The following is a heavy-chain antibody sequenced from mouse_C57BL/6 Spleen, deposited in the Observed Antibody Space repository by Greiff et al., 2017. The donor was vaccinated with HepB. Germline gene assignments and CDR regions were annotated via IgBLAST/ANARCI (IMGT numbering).Heavy chain of an antibody. D-gene: IGHD1-1*01. CDR1: GYTFTDYY. CDR2: INPYNGGT. Sequence: VQLQQSGPVLVKPGASVKMSCKASGYTFTDYYMNWVKQSHGKSLEWIGVINPYNGGTSYNQKFKGEATLTVDKSSSTAYMELNSLTSEDSAVYYCARRGAYGSRNYFDYWGQGTTLTVSS. V-gene: IGHV1-19*01. J-gene: IGHJ2*01. CDR3: ARRGAYGSRNYFDY.